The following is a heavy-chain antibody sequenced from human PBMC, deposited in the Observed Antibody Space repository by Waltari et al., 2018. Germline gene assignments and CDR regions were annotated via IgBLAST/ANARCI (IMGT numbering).Heavy chain of an antibody. D-gene: IGHD3-22*01. CDR1: GYTFTTYA. CDR3: ARERRYYDSTGDFDY. CDR2: INAGKGNT. V-gene: IGHV1-3*01. J-gene: IGHJ4*02. Sequence: QVQLVQSGAEVKKPGASVKVSCQASGYTFTTYAMHWVRQAPGQRLEWMGWINAGKGNTKYSQKCQGRVTITRDTSESTAYMELSSLRSEDTAVYYCARERRYYDSTGDFDYWGLGTLVTVSS.